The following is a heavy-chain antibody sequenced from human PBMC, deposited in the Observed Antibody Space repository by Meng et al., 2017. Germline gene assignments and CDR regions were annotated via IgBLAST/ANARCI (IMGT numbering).Heavy chain of an antibody. CDR1: GFTFSSYA. V-gene: IGHV3-23*01. CDR3: ARAPKQIVVVIRYYYYGMDV. CDR2: ISGSGGST. D-gene: IGHD3-22*01. J-gene: IGHJ6*02. Sequence: GESLKISCAASGFTFSSYAMSWVRQAPGKGPEWVSAISGSGGSTYYADSVKGRFTISRDNAKNSLYLQMNSLRAEDTAVYYCARAPKQIVVVIRYYYYGMDVWGQGTTVTVSS.